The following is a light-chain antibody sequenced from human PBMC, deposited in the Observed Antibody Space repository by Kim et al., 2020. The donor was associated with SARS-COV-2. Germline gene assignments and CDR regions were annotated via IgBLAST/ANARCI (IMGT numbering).Light chain of an antibody. CDR1: KLGDKY. V-gene: IGLV3-1*01. CDR2: EEN. CDR3: QACDSRTVV. J-gene: IGLJ2*01. Sequence: SVSPGQTASITCSGDKLGDKYVCWYQQKPGQSPVLVIYEENKRPSGIPERFSGSNSGNTATLTISGTQAMDEADYYCQACDSRTVVFGGGTQLTVL.